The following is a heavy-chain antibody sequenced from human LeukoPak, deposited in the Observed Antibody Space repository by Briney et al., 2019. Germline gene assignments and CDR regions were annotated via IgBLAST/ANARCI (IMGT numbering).Heavy chain of an antibody. D-gene: IGHD4-17*01. CDR1: GGSIRSYY. V-gene: IGHV4-59*01. CDR2: IYYSGST. CDR3: ARDEDGDYFGY. J-gene: IGHJ4*02. Sequence: SETLSLTCTVSGGSIRSYYWSWIRQPPGKGLEWIGYIYYSGSTNYNPSLKSRVTISVDTSKNQFSLKLSSVTAADTAVYYCARDEDGDYFGYWGQGTLVTVSS.